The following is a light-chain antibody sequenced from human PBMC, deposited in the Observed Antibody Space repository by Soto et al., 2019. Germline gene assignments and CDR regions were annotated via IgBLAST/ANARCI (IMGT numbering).Light chain of an antibody. V-gene: IGKV3-20*01. CDR2: NTS. J-gene: IGKJ3*01. CDR3: QHYGGSFI. CDR1: LSVNKAY. Sequence: EIVLTQSPGTLALSPGDRATLSCRASLSVNKAYLVWYQVKPGQAPRRLIYNTSSRATGIPDRFSGSGSGTDFTLSIIRLEPEDFAVYYCQHYGGSFIFGPGTKVDI.